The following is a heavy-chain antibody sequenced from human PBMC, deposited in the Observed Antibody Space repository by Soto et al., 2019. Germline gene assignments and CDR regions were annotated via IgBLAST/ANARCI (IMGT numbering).Heavy chain of an antibody. V-gene: IGHV4-59*01. CDR1: GGSISSYY. D-gene: IGHD3-3*01. Sequence: SETLSLTCTVSGGSISSYYWSWIRQPPGKGLEWIGYIYYSGSTNYNPSLKSRVTISVDTSKNQFSLKLSSVTAADTAVYYCARVSGGFWSGYYWYFDLWGRGTLVTVSS. CDR2: IYYSGST. J-gene: IGHJ2*01. CDR3: ARVSGGFWSGYYWYFDL.